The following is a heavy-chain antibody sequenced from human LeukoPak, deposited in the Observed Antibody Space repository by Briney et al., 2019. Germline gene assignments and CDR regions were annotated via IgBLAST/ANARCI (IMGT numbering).Heavy chain of an antibody. V-gene: IGHV4-61*05. D-gene: IGHD3-10*01. CDR1: GGSISSSSYY. J-gene: IGHJ4*02. CDR3: ARGDPQHSVWFGELLPFDY. Sequence: SETLSLTCTVSGGSISSSSYYWGWIRQPPGKGLEWIGYIYYSGSTNYNPSLKSRVTISVDTSKNQFSLKLSSVTAADTAVYYCARGDPQHSVWFGELLPFDYWGQGTLVTVSS. CDR2: IYYSGST.